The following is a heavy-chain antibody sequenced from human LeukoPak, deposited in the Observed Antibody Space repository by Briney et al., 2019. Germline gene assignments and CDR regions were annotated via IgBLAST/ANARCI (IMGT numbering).Heavy chain of an antibody. Sequence: SETLSLTCNISADSIENNYWSWIRQPPGQGLEWIGHIYYTGSASYNPSLFGRVTMSVDTFKNQFSLKVSYVTAADTAVYYCTRVNSANSGFPPPFDYWGQGLLVTVSS. CDR2: IYYTGSA. CDR3: TRVNSANSGFPPPFDY. J-gene: IGHJ4*02. D-gene: IGHD3-22*01. V-gene: IGHV4-59*01. CDR1: ADSIENNY.